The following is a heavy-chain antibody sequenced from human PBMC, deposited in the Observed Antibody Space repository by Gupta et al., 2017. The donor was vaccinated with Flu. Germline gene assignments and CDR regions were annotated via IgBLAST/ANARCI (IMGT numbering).Heavy chain of an antibody. J-gene: IGHJ4*02. CDR3: ARGYCGGNNCLGGY. Sequence: QAPGKGLEWVTVISYDGSKKYYADSVKGRFAISRDNSENTLYLQMNSLRPEDTAVYYCARGYCGGNNCLGGYWGQGTLVTVSS. V-gene: IGHV3-30*09. CDR2: ISYDGSKK. D-gene: IGHD2-21*01.